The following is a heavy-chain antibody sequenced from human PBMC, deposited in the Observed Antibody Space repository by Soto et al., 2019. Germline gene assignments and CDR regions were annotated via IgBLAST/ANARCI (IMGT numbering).Heavy chain of an antibody. J-gene: IGHJ4*02. Sequence: GGSLRLSCAASGFIVSNNYMAWVRQAPGKGLEWVSIIYSGGSTYYADSVKGRFTITRDNARNSLYLQMNSLRAEDTAVYYCARFRRDGYIHAFWGQGSLVTVSS. V-gene: IGHV3-53*01. CDR2: IYSGGST. CDR3: ARFRRDGYIHAF. CDR1: GFIVSNNY. D-gene: IGHD6-25*01.